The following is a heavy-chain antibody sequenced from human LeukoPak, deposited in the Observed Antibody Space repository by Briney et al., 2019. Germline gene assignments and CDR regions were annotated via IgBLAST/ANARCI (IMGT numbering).Heavy chain of an antibody. CDR2: IYYSGST. D-gene: IGHD6-19*01. V-gene: IGHV4-39*01. Sequence: PSETLSLTCTVSGGSISSSPYYWGWIRQPPGKGLEWIGNIYYSGSTYYNPSLKTRVTISGDTSKNQFSLKLTSVTAADTAVYYCARHASVDGNWPRPLDYWGQGSLVTVSS. J-gene: IGHJ4*02. CDR1: GGSISSSPYY. CDR3: ARHASVDGNWPRPLDY.